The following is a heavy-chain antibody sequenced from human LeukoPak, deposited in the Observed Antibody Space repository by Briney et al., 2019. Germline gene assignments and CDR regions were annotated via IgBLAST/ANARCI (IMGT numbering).Heavy chain of an antibody. CDR3: AREEVVPAAMTYYYYYYMDV. V-gene: IGHV4-4*07. J-gene: IGHJ6*03. CDR1: GGSIRSYY. CDR2: IYTSGST. D-gene: IGHD2-2*01. Sequence: SETLSLTCTVSGGSIRSYYWSWIRQPAGKGLEWIGRIYTSGSTNYTPSLKSRVTMSVDTSKNQFSLRLSSVTAADTAVYYCAREEVVPAAMTYYYYYYMDVWGKGTTVTVSS.